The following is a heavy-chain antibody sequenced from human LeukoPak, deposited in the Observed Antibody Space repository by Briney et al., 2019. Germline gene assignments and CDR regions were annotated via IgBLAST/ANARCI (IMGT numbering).Heavy chain of an antibody. CDR2: ISSSSSYI. D-gene: IGHD3-3*01. Sequence: PGGSLRLSCAASGFTFSSYSMNWVRQAPGKGLEWVSSISSSSSYIYYADSVKGRFTISRDNAKNSLYLQMNSLRAEDTAVYYCARDLGEDYVLRFLEWRGYYYYMDVWGKGTTVTVSS. J-gene: IGHJ6*03. CDR1: GFTFSSYS. V-gene: IGHV3-21*01. CDR3: ARDLGEDYVLRFLEWRGYYYYMDV.